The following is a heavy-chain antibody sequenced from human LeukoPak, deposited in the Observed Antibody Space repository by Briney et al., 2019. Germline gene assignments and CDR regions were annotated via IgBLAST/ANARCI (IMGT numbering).Heavy chain of an antibody. J-gene: IGHJ4*02. V-gene: IGHV4-30-4*01. CDR1: GGSISRGDYY. CDR3: AREKPRYCSSTSCYSRPFDY. Sequence: SETLSLTCTVSGGSISRGDYYWSWIRQPPGKGLEWIGYIYYSGSTYYNPSLKSRVTISVDTSKNQFSLKLSSVTAADTAVYYCAREKPRYCSSTSCYSRPFDYWGQGTLVTVSS. CDR2: IYYSGST. D-gene: IGHD2-2*01.